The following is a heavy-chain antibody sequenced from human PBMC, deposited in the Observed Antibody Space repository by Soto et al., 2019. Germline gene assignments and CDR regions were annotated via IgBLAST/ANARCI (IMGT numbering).Heavy chain of an antibody. J-gene: IGHJ3*02. CDR3: ARPTVAGTWVAFEI. CDR2: IYPADSDT. Sequence: GESLKISCKRSGYKFSSHWIGWVRPMPGKGLEWMGIIYPADSDTKSNPSFQGQVTISADKSINTAYLHWPSLKASDTATYYCARPTVAGTWVAFEIWGQGTLVTVSS. CDR1: GYKFSSHW. D-gene: IGHD6-19*01. V-gene: IGHV5-51*01.